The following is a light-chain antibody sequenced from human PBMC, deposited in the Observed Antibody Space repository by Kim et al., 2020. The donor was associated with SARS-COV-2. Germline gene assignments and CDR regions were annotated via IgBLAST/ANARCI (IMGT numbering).Light chain of an antibody. CDR3: QQYATSPLT. CDR2: TTS. CDR1: QSVRSGF. Sequence: SPGERATLSCRASQSVRSGFLAWYQQKPGQAPRLLIHTTSSRATGIPDRFSGSGSGTGFTLTISRLEPEDFGVYYCQQYATSPLTFGGGTKVEIK. V-gene: IGKV3-20*01. J-gene: IGKJ4*01.